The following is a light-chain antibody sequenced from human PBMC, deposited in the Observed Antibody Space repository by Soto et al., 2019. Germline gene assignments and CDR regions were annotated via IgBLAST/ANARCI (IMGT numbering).Light chain of an antibody. Sequence: QSVLTQPASVSASPGQSITISCTGTSSDVGAYTSVSWYQQHPGKVPKVVIYEVNNRPSGVSNRFSGSKSGNTASLTISGLQAEDEAHYYCSSYTSDNRSYASGTGTKVTVL. V-gene: IGLV2-14*01. CDR1: SSDVGAYTS. CDR3: SSYTSDNRSYA. J-gene: IGLJ1*01. CDR2: EVN.